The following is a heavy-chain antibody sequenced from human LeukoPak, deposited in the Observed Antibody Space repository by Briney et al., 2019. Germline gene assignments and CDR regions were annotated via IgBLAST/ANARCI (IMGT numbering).Heavy chain of an antibody. J-gene: IGHJ4*02. V-gene: IGHV3-30*02. CDR3: AKDWGEWELLPYYFDH. Sequence: GSLRLSCAASGFTFSSYWMHWVRQAPGKGLEWVAFIRYDGSNKYYADSVKGRFTISRDNSKNTLYLQMNSLRAEDTAVYYCAKDWGEWELLPYYFDHWGQGTLVTVSS. CDR1: GFTFSSYW. D-gene: IGHD1-26*01. CDR2: IRYDGSNK.